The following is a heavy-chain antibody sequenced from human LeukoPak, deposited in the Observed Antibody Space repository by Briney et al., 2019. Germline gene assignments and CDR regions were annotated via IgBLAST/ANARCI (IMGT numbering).Heavy chain of an antibody. CDR1: RFIFDDYA. CDR2: ISGDGADT. V-gene: IGHV3-43*02. J-gene: IGHJ4*02. Sequence: WGSLRLSCAVSRFIFDDYAMNWVRQAPGKGLEWVSLISGDGADTHYADSVKGRFTISRDNTKNSLYLQMNSLRTEDTALYYCAKGRYRSAWYDFDYWGQGTLVTVSS. CDR3: AKGRYRSAWYDFDY. D-gene: IGHD6-19*01.